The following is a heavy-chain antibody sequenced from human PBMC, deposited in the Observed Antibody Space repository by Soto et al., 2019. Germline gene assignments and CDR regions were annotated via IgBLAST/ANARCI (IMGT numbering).Heavy chain of an antibody. Sequence: TSETLSLTCTVSGGSISSYYWSWIRQPPGKGLEWIGYIYYSGSTNYNPSLKSRVTISVDTSKNQFSLKLSSVTAADTAVYYCARLRVENYVDYWGQGTLVTVSS. CDR3: ARLRVENYVDY. CDR1: GGSISSYY. V-gene: IGHV4-59*01. D-gene: IGHD2-15*01. J-gene: IGHJ4*02. CDR2: IYYSGST.